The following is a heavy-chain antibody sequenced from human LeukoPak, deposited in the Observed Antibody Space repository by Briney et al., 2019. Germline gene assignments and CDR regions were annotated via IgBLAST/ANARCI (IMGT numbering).Heavy chain of an antibody. CDR3: ARAIRRPHNSITMVRGYYYMDV. J-gene: IGHJ6*03. Sequence: KSSETLSLTCAVYGGSFSGYYWSWIRQPPGKGLEWIGEINHSGSTNYNPSLKSRVTISVDTSKNQFSLKLSSVTAADTAVYYCARAIRRPHNSITMVRGYYYMDVWGKGTTVTVSS. V-gene: IGHV4-34*01. CDR1: GGSFSGYY. D-gene: IGHD3-10*01. CDR2: INHSGST.